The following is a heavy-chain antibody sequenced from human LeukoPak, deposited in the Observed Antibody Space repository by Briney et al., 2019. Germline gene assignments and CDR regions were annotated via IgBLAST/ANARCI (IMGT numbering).Heavy chain of an antibody. D-gene: IGHD6-19*01. J-gene: IGHJ4*02. V-gene: IGHV3-30*18. CDR2: ISYDGSNK. CDR1: GFTFSSYG. Sequence: GGSLRLSCAASGFTFSSYGMHWVRQAPGKGLEWVAVISYDGSNKYYADSVKGRFTISRDNSKNTLYLQMNSLRAEDTALYYCAKVGGSSGWYEVGYYFDYWGQGTLVTVSS. CDR3: AKVGGSSGWYEVGYYFDY.